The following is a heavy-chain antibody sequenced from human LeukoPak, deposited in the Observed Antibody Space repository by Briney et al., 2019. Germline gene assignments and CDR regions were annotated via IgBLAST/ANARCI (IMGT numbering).Heavy chain of an antibody. Sequence: GGSLRLPCAASGFTFSSYAMSWVRQAPGKGLEWVSAISGSGGSTYYADSVKGRFTISRDNSKNTLYLQMNSLRAGDTAVYYCAKDSVLVPAADDAFDIWGQGTMVTVSS. CDR2: ISGSGGST. CDR1: GFTFSSYA. J-gene: IGHJ3*02. V-gene: IGHV3-23*01. D-gene: IGHD2-2*01. CDR3: AKDSVLVPAADDAFDI.